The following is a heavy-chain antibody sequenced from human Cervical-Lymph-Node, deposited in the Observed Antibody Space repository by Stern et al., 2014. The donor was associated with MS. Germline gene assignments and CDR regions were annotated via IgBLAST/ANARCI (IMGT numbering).Heavy chain of an antibody. CDR1: GGPFSSSG. CDR3: ATLGVTTGDFDP. V-gene: IGHV1-69*09. J-gene: IGHJ5*02. Sequence: QVQLVQSGSEVKKPGSSVRVSCKASGGPFSSSGISWVRQAPGQGLEWMGRIIPILSITNYAQNFQGRVTITADKSTSTAYMELSSLRSEDTAVYYCATLGVTTGDFDPWGQGTLVTVSS. D-gene: IGHD4-17*01. CDR2: IIPILSIT.